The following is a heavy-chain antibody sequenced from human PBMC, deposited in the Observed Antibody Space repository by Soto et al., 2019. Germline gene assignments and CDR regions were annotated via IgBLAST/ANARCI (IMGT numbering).Heavy chain of an antibody. Sequence: PGGSLRLSCVASGSALTTYTMNWVRQAPGTGLEWVSSINGRSNYKYYSGSVKGRFTVSRDNAQNSLFLQMSRLGPEDTAVYYCVREDGVVGASSAFDSWGQGTLVTVSS. CDR1: GSALTTYT. CDR2: INGRSNYK. J-gene: IGHJ4*02. V-gene: IGHV3-21*01. CDR3: VREDGVVGASSAFDS. D-gene: IGHD1-26*01.